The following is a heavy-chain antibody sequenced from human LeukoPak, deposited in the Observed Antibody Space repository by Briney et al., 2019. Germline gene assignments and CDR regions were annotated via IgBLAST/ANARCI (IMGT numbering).Heavy chain of an antibody. J-gene: IGHJ3*02. V-gene: IGHV3-15*01. D-gene: IGHD3-22*01. CDR2: IKSKTDGGTT. CDR1: GFTFSNAW. Sequence: GGSLRLSCAASGFTFSNAWMSWVRQAPGKGLEWVGRIKSKTDGGTTDYAAPVKGRFTISRDDSKNTLYLQMNSLKTEDTAVYYCTTGRSYYDSSGYYLGDGAFDIWGQGTMVTVSS. CDR3: TTGRSYYDSSGYYLGDGAFDI.